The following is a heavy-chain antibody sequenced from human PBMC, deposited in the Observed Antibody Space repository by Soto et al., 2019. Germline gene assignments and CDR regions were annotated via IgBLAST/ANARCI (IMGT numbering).Heavy chain of an antibody. CDR3: ATHDYGGNSVKKFDP. CDR2: IIPIFGTA. J-gene: IGHJ5*02. D-gene: IGHD4-17*01. Sequence: SVKVSCKASGGTFSSYAISWVRQAPGQGLEWMGGIIPIFGTANYAQKFQGRVTITADESTSTAYMELSSLRSEDTAVYYRATHDYGGNSVKKFDPWGQGTLVTVSS. CDR1: GGTFSSYA. V-gene: IGHV1-69*13.